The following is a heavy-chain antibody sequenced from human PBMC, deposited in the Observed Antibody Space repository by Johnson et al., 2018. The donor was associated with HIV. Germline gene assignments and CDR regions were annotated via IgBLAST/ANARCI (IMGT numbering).Heavy chain of an antibody. V-gene: IGHV3-74*02. Sequence: EVQLVESGGGVVQPGRSLRLSCAASGFTSSSYAMHWVRQAPGKGLVWVSRINSDGSSTSYADPVTGRFTVPRDNSKNTLYLQMNSQRAEHTAVYYCVKGLSRWSGVQSDAFDIWGQGTMVTVSS. CDR1: GFTSSSYA. CDR3: VKGLSRWSGVQSDAFDI. D-gene: IGHD7-27*01. CDR2: INSDGSST. J-gene: IGHJ3*02.